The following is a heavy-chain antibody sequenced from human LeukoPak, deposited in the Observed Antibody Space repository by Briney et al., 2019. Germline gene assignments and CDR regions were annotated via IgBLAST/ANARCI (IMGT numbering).Heavy chain of an antibody. CDR3: ARQKYIGRNNWFDA. D-gene: IGHD5-18*01. V-gene: IGHV4-39*01. Sequence: PSGTLSLTCSVSGGSISSSNYFWGWIRQPPGMGLEWIASIYYRGNTYYNPSLKSRVTIYIDTSKNHFSLKVTSVTAADTAIYYCARQKYIGRNNWFDAWGQGSLVTVSS. CDR1: GGSISSSNYF. CDR2: IYYRGNT. J-gene: IGHJ5*02.